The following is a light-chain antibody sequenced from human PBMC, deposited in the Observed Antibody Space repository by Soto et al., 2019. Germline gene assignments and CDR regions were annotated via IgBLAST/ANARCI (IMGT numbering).Light chain of an antibody. CDR1: QCLLYSSNNKNY. V-gene: IGKV4-1*01. CDR3: QHYYSTPWT. CDR2: WAS. Sequence: DIVMTQSPDSLAVSLCERATDNCKSSQCLLYSSNNKNYLAWYQQKKGQTPKLLIYWASTRESGVPDRFSGSGSGTDFTLTISRLQAEDVQVYSCQHYYSTPWTFGQGTKVDI. J-gene: IGKJ1*01.